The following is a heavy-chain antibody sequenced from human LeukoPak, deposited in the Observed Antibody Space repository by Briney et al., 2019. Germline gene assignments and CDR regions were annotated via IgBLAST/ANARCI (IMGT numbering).Heavy chain of an antibody. Sequence: SQTLSLTCTVSGGSISSGDYYWSWIRQPPGKGLEWIGYIYYSGSTYYNPSLKSRVTISVDTSKNQFSLKLSSVTAADTAVYYCARGLATRNSYFDYWGQGTLVTVSS. CDR1: GGSISSGDYY. V-gene: IGHV4-30-4*01. CDR3: ARGLATRNSYFDY. D-gene: IGHD5-12*01. J-gene: IGHJ4*02. CDR2: IYYSGST.